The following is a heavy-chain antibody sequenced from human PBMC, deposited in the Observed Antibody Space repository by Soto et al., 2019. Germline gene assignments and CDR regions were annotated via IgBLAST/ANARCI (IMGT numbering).Heavy chain of an antibody. J-gene: IGHJ5*02. CDR1: GDSISSGDYY. D-gene: IGHD3-10*01. Sequence: QVQLQESGPGLVKPSQTLSLTCTVSGDSISSGDYYWSWIRQPPGKGLEWIGYNYYTGNTYYNPSLKSRVTITMDTSKNQLSLKLRYVTAADTAVYFCARDRVRGSRTYAGFDPWGQGTLVTVSS. CDR2: NYYTGNT. V-gene: IGHV4-30-4*01. CDR3: ARDRVRGSRTYAGFDP.